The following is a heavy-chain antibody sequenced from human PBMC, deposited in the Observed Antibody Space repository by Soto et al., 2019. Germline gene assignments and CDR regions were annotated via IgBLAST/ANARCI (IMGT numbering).Heavy chain of an antibody. D-gene: IGHD2-2*01. V-gene: IGHV4-59*08. CDR2: IYYSGST. J-gene: IGHJ6*03. Sequence: QVQLQESGPGLVKPSETLSLTCTVSGGSISSYYWSWIRQPPGKGLEWIGYIYYSGSTNYNPSLKSRVTISVDTSKNQFSLKLSSVTAADTAVYYCARLGLGYCSSTSCYSYYYYMDVWGKGTTVTVSS. CDR3: ARLGLGYCSSTSCYSYYYYMDV. CDR1: GGSISSYY.